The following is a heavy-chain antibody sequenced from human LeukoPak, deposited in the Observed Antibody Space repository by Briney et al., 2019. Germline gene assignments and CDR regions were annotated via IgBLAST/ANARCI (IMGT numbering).Heavy chain of an antibody. D-gene: IGHD5-12*01. CDR1: GFTFSDFA. V-gene: IGHV3-23*01. J-gene: IGHJ4*02. Sequence: GGSLRLSCAASGFTFSDFAMSWVRLAPGQGLKWVANISNAGGSTNFADSVRGRFTISRDNSKSMLYLQMNRLRAEDTALYFCTKDGLRGYDFDYWGQGALVTVSS. CDR3: TKDGLRGYDFDY. CDR2: ISNAGGST.